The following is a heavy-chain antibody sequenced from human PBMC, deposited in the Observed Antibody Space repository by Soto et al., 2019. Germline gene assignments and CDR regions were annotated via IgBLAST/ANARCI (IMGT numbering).Heavy chain of an antibody. CDR2: ITSSGSVI. Sequence: GGSLRLSCSTSGFTFSDYYMSWIRQAPGNGLEYVSYITSSGSVIYYADSVKGRFTISRDNAKNSLYLQMNSLRAEDTAIYYCARDRSSSWYGRGYYYYGMDVWGHGTTVTVSS. CDR1: GFTFSDYY. V-gene: IGHV3-11*01. CDR3: ARDRSSSWYGRGYYYYGMDV. D-gene: IGHD6-13*01. J-gene: IGHJ6*02.